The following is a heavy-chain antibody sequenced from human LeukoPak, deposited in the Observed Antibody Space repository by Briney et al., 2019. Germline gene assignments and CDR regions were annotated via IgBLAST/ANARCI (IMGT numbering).Heavy chain of an antibody. CDR1: GFTFSSYV. CDR2: IWYDGSNK. V-gene: IGHV3-33*01. J-gene: IGHJ4*02. CDR3: ARTYYYDSGSYYNFDY. D-gene: IGHD3-10*01. Sequence: GGSLRLSCAASGFTFSSYVMHWVRQAPGKGLEWVALIWYDGSNKYYADSVKGRFTISRDNSNYTLYLQMNSLRVEDTAVYYCARTYYYDSGSYYNFDYWGQGTLVTVSS.